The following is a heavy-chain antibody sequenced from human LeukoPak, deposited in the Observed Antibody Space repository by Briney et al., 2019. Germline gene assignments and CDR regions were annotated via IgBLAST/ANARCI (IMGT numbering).Heavy chain of an antibody. CDR1: GFTFDDYA. J-gene: IGHJ3*02. Sequence: PGGSLRLSCAASGFTFDDYAMHWVRQAPGKGLEWVSGISWNSGSIGYADSVKGRFTISRDNAKNSLYLQMNSLRAEDTALYYCAKDSMTEQGAFDIWGQGTMVTVSS. CDR3: AKDSMTEQGAFDI. CDR2: ISWNSGSI. V-gene: IGHV3-9*01. D-gene: IGHD2/OR15-2a*01.